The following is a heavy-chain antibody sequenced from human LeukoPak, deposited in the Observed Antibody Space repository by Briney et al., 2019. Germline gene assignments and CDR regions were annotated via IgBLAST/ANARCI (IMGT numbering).Heavy chain of an antibody. CDR2: ISCSAGST. CDR1: GFTFNSYA. J-gene: IGHJ4*02. CDR3: AKGDIVLIVYPQGFDY. Sequence: GGSLTLSCAASGFTFNSYAMSWVRQAPGKGLEWVSAISCSAGSTYYADSVKGRFTISRENSKNTLYLQMNSLRAEDTAVYYCAKGDIVLIVYPQGFDYWGQGTLVTVSS. D-gene: IGHD2-8*01. V-gene: IGHV3-23*01.